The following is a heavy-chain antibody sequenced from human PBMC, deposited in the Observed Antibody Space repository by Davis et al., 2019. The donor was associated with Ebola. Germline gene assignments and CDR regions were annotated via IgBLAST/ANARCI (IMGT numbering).Heavy chain of an antibody. D-gene: IGHD2-2*03. J-gene: IGHJ6*02. CDR1: GYTFTSYA. CDR2: INAGNGNT. Sequence: ASVKVSCKASGYTFTSYAMHWVRQAPGQRLEWMGWINAGNGNTKYSQKFQGRVTITRDTSASTAYMELSSLRSEDTAVYYCARDGWIGYYYYYGMDVWGQGTTVTVSS. CDR3: ARDGWIGYYYYYGMDV. V-gene: IGHV1-3*01.